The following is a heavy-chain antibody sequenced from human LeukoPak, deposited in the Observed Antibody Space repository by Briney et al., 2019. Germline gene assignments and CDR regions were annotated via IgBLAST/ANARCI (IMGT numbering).Heavy chain of an antibody. D-gene: IGHD3-10*01. Sequence: PGGSLRLSCAASGFTFSSYAMHWVRQAPGKGLEWVAVISYDGSNKYYADSVKGRFTISRDNSKNTLYLQMNSLRAEDTAVYYCARTLLEFMVRGVISDYWGQGTLVTVSS. J-gene: IGHJ4*02. CDR2: ISYDGSNK. V-gene: IGHV3-30-3*01. CDR1: GFTFSSYA. CDR3: ARTLLEFMVRGVISDY.